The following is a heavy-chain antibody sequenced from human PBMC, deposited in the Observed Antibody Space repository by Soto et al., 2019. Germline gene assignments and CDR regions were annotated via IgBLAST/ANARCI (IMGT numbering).Heavy chain of an antibody. CDR1: GGTFSSYA. CDR3: AWTGRERDGRFDY. D-gene: IGHD1-1*01. Sequence: QVQLVQSGAEVKKPGSSVKVSCKASGGTFSSYAISWVRQAPGQGLEWMGGIIPIFGTANYEQKFQGRVTITAAESTSTAYMELISLRSEDTAVDYGAWTGRERDGRFDYCGQGTLVTVST. V-gene: IGHV1-69*01. CDR2: IIPIFGTA. J-gene: IGHJ4*02.